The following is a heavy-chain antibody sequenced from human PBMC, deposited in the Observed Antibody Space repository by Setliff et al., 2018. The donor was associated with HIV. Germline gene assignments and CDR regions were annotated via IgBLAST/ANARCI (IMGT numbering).Heavy chain of an antibody. Sequence: GGSLRLSCAASGFVFGSFVMSWVRQTPGKGLEWVSYISSNSYNRYYADSVKGRFTISRDNTKNSLYLQMNSLRAEDTALYYCAREGGMVRGALYYYYYYYMDVWGKGTTVTVSS. D-gene: IGHD3-10*01. CDR3: AREGGMVRGALYYYYYYYMDV. CDR1: GFVFGSFV. V-gene: IGHV3-48*04. CDR2: ISSNSYNR. J-gene: IGHJ6*03.